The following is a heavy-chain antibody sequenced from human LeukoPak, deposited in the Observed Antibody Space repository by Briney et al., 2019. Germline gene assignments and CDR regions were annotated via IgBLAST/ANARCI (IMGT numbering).Heavy chain of an antibody. Sequence: SSVKVSCKASGGTFSSYAISWVRQAPGQGLEWMGRIIPIFGTANYAQKFQGRVTITTDESTSTAYMELSSVRSEDTAVYYCARRHDYGDYNWFDPWGRGTLVTVSS. CDR1: GGTFSSYA. V-gene: IGHV1-69*05. J-gene: IGHJ5*02. CDR3: ARRHDYGDYNWFDP. D-gene: IGHD4-17*01. CDR2: IIPIFGTA.